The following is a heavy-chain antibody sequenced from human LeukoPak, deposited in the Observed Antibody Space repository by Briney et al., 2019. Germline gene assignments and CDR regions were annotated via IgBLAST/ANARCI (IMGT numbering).Heavy chain of an antibody. J-gene: IGHJ4*02. D-gene: IGHD3-22*01. CDR1: GYTFTGYY. CDR2: INPNSGGT. Sequence: ASVKVSCKASGYTFTGYYMHWVRQAPGQGLEWMGWINPNSGGTNYAQKFQGRVTMTRDTSISTAYMELRSLRSDDTAVYYCARDRSPRHYYDTSDYHGAAEYWGQGTLVTVSS. CDR3: ARDRSPRHYYDTSDYHGAAEY. V-gene: IGHV1-2*02.